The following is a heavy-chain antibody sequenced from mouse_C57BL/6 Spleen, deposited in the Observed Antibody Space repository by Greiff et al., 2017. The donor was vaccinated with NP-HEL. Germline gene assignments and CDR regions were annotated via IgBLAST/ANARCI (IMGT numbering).Heavy chain of an antibody. J-gene: IGHJ4*01. V-gene: IGHV1-69*01. Sequence: QVQLQQPGAELVMPGASVKLSCKASGYTFTSYWMHWVKQRPGQGLEWIGEIDPSDSYTNYNQKFKGKSTLTVDKSSSTAYMQLGSLTSEDSAVYYYARRDYYGRPYAMDYWGQGTSVTVSS. CDR3: ARRDYYGRPYAMDY. D-gene: IGHD1-1*01. CDR1: GYTFTSYW. CDR2: IDPSDSYT.